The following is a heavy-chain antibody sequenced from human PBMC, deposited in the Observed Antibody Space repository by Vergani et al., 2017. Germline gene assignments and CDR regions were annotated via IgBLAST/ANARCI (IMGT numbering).Heavy chain of an antibody. V-gene: IGHV5-10-1*01. CDR3: AIAGYNYYGSGSSPYYFDY. J-gene: IGHJ4*02. Sequence: EVQLVQSGAEVKKPGESLRISCKGSGYSFTSYWISWVRQMPGKGLEWMGRIDPSDSYTNYSPSFQGHVTISADKSISSAYLQWSSLKASDTAMYYCAIAGYNYYGSGSSPYYFDYWGQGTLVTVSS. CDR1: GYSFTSYW. CDR2: IDPSDSYT. D-gene: IGHD3-10*01.